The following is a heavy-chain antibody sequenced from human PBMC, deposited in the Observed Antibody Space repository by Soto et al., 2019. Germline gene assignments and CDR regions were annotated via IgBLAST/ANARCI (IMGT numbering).Heavy chain of an antibody. CDR3: ARQAAAPGIDLWFDP. CDR2: IFYAGNT. V-gene: IGHV4-39*01. D-gene: IGHD6-13*01. Sequence: PSETLSLTCNVSGGSISSSRSYWAWFRQPPGKELEWIANIFYAGNTYYNPSLKSRVTVSVDTSKNQFSLKLDSVAAADTAVYYCARQAAAPGIDLWFDPWGPGTLVTVSS. J-gene: IGHJ5*02. CDR1: GGSISSSRSY.